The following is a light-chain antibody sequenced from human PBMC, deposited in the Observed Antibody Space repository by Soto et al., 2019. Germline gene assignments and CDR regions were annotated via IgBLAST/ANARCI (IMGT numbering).Light chain of an antibody. J-gene: IGKJ3*01. CDR3: QQSSNGAT. Sequence: EIVMTQSPATLSVSPGERATLSCRASQSVSSNLAWYQQKPGQAPTLLIYGASARATGIPVRFSGSRSGTEFTLTISSLQSEDFAVYYCQQSSNGATFGPGTKVDVK. CDR2: GAS. CDR1: QSVSSN. V-gene: IGKV3-15*01.